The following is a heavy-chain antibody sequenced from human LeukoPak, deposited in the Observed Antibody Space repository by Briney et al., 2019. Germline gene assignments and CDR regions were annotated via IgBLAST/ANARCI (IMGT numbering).Heavy chain of an antibody. CDR2: ISYDGSNK. V-gene: IGHV3-30*18. CDR3: AKDLYYYDTSGYHPYYYYYGMDV. J-gene: IGHJ6*02. D-gene: IGHD3-22*01. CDR1: GFTFSSYA. Sequence: AGGSLRLSCAASGFTFSSYARHWVRQAPGKGLEWVAVISYDGSNKNYVDSVKGRFTISRDNSKNTLYLQMNSLRAEDTAVYYCAKDLYYYDTSGYHPYYYYYGMDVWGQGTTVTVSS.